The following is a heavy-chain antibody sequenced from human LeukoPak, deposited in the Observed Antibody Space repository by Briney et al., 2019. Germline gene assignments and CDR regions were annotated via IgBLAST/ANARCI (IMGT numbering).Heavy chain of an antibody. V-gene: IGHV3-30*04. CDR2: ISYDGSNK. CDR1: GFTFSSYA. J-gene: IGHJ4*02. CDR3: ARASRVMIVANIYDY. Sequence: AGGSLRPSCAASGFTFSSYAMHWVRQAPGKGLEWVAVISYDGSNKYYADSVKGRFTISRDNSKNTLYLQMSSLRAEDTAVYYCARASRVMIVANIYDYWGQGTLVTVSS. D-gene: IGHD3-22*01.